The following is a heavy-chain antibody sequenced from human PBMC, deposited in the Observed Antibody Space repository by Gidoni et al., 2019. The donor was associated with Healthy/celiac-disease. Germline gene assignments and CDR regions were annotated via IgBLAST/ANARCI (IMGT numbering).Heavy chain of an antibody. J-gene: IGHJ4*02. CDR1: GGTFSSYA. V-gene: IGHV1-69*06. CDR2: IIPIFGTA. CDR3: ARDYYDSSGYYRFDY. Sequence: QVQLVQSGAEVKKPGSSVKVSCKASGGTFSSYAISWVRQAPGQGLEWMGGIIPIFGTAHYAQKFQGRVTITADKSTSTAYRELSSLRSEDKAVYYCARDYYDSSGYYRFDYWGQGTLVTVSS. D-gene: IGHD3-22*01.